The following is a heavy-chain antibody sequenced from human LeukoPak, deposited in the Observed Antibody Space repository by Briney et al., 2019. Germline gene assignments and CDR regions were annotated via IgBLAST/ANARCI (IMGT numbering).Heavy chain of an antibody. D-gene: IGHD3-9*01. CDR2: IYYTGIT. CDR1: GGSISSSSYY. Sequence: PSETLSLTCTVSGGSISSSSYYWGWIRQPPGKGLDWIGSIYYTGITYYTPSLKSRISILLDTSKKQISLKLSSVTAADTAVYYCSRGSYDILTGYSTLGEFWGQGTLVTVSS. V-gene: IGHV4-39*01. CDR3: SRGSYDILTGYSTLGEF. J-gene: IGHJ4*02.